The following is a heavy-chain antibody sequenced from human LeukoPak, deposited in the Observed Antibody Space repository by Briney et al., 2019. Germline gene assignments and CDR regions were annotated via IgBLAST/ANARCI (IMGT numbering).Heavy chain of an antibody. CDR2: IYYSGST. J-gene: IGHJ4*02. D-gene: IGHD3-10*01. CDR1: GGSISSYY. Sequence: SETLSLTCTVSGGSISSYYWSWIRQPPGKGLEWIGYIYYSGSTNYNPSLKSRVTISVDTSKNQFSLKLSSVTAADTAVYYCAREPGVLWLGELGYFDYWCQGTLVTVSA. V-gene: IGHV4-59*01. CDR3: AREPGVLWLGELGYFDY.